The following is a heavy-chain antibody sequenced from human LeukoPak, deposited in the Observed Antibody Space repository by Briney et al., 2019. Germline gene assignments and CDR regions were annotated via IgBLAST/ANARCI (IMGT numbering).Heavy chain of an antibody. V-gene: IGHV1-69*06. Sequence: SVKVSCKASGGTFSSYAISWVRQAPGQGLEWMGGIIPIFGTANYAQKFQGRVTITADKSTSTAYMELSSLRSEDTAVYYCARAHSDCGGDCYSSSFDYWGQGTLVTVSS. CDR2: IIPIFGTA. D-gene: IGHD2-21*02. J-gene: IGHJ4*02. CDR1: GGTFSSYA. CDR3: ARAHSDCGGDCYSSSFDY.